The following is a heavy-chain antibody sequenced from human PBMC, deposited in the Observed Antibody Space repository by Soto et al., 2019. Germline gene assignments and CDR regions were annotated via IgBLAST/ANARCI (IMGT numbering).Heavy chain of an antibody. Sequence: QVQLQQWGAGLLKPSETLSLTCAVYGGSFSGYYWSWIRQPPGKGLEWSGEINHSGSTNYNPSLKSRVTISVDTSKNQFSLKLSSVTAADTAVYYCARRGGPTVTNSLAYWGQGTLVTVSS. V-gene: IGHV4-34*01. CDR2: INHSGST. D-gene: IGHD4-17*01. CDR3: ARRGGPTVTNSLAY. J-gene: IGHJ4*02. CDR1: GGSFSGYY.